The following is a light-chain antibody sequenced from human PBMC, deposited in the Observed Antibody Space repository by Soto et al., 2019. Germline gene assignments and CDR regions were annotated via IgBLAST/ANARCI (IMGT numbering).Light chain of an antibody. CDR2: GAS. J-gene: IGKJ1*01. CDR3: QQAKTFPWT. Sequence: IQLTQSPSSLSASVGDRVTITCRASQGISSYLGWYQQKPGKAPKLLIYGASTLQSGVPSRFSGSASGTDFTLTIYGLQPDDFATYFCQQAKTFPWTFGQGTKVDIK. V-gene: IGKV1-9*01. CDR1: QGISSY.